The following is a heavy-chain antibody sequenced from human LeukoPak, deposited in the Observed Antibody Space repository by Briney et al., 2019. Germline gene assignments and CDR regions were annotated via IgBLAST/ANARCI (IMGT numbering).Heavy chain of an antibody. D-gene: IGHD4-17*01. CDR3: ARTGTTVSPFDS. CDR1: GGSISSYY. Sequence: SETLSLTCTVSGGSISSYYWSWIRQPPGRGLEWIGYIDYDGSTNYNPSLKSRVTISVDTSKNQFSLRLSSVTAADTAVYSCARTGTTVSPFDSWGQGTLVTVSS. CDR2: IDYDGST. V-gene: IGHV4-59*01. J-gene: IGHJ4*02.